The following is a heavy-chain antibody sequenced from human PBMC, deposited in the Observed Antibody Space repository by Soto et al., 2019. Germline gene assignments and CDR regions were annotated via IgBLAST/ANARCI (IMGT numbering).Heavy chain of an antibody. CDR3: ARLLSHDNSGYFHGYYFDY. Sequence: GGSLRLSCAVSGFTFSDYDMSWIRQAPGKGLEWVSYLSGSGSYTNYADAVKGRLTISRDNAKNSLYLQMNSLRAEDTAVYYCARLLSHDNSGYFHGYYFDYWGQGILVTVSS. V-gene: IGHV3-11*06. CDR2: LSGSGSYT. J-gene: IGHJ4*02. CDR1: GFTFSDYD. D-gene: IGHD3-22*01.